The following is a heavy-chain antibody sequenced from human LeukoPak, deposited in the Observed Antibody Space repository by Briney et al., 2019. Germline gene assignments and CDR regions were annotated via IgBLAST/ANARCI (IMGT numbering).Heavy chain of an antibody. CDR3: ARAIPPGTTYYYYYYMDV. CDR2: INPNSGGT. V-gene: IGHV1-2*02. D-gene: IGHD2-21*01. CDR1: GYTFTGYY. Sequence: ASVKVSCKASGYTFTGYYIHWVRQAPGQGLEWMGWINPNSGGTNYAQKFQGRVTMTRDTSISTAYMELSRPRSDDTAVYYCARAIPPGTTYYYYYYMDVWGKGTTVTVSS. J-gene: IGHJ6*03.